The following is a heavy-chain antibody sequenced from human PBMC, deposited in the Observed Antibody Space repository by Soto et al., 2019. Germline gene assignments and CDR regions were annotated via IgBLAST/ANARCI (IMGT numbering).Heavy chain of an antibody. J-gene: IGHJ4*02. D-gene: IGHD6-19*01. V-gene: IGHV1-3*01. CDR2: INADNGNT. CDR3: ARDDVGSAWPY. CDR1: GYSFIANA. Sequence: ASVKVSCKTSGYSFIANAVHWVRQAPGQGLEWMGWINADNGNTKCSRKMQGRLTISRDTSASTVYMELTGLTSEDTAVYFCARDDVGSAWPYWGQGTLVTVSS.